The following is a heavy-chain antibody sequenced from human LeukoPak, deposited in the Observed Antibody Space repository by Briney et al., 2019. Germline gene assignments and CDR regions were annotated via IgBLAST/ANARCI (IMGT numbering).Heavy chain of an antibody. Sequence: GGSLRLSCAASGFTFSSYAMSWVRRAPGKGLEWVSAISGSGGGTYYADSVKGRFTISRDNSKNTLYLQMNSLRAEDTAVYYYAKDKVLWFGESSDGMDVWGKGTTVTVSS. J-gene: IGHJ6*04. V-gene: IGHV3-23*01. CDR3: AKDKVLWFGESSDGMDV. D-gene: IGHD3-10*01. CDR1: GFTFSSYA. CDR2: ISGSGGGT.